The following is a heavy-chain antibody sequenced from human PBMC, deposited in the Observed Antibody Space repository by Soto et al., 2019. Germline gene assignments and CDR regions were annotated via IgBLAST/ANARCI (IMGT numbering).Heavy chain of an antibody. CDR2: IKEDGSEK. J-gene: IGHJ4*02. D-gene: IGHD1-26*01. Sequence: GGSLRLSCAASGFTFSSYWMSWVRQAPGKGLEWVANIKEDGSEKNYVDSVKGRFTISRDNAKNSLYLQMNSLRAEDTAVYYCTYSGSYFDYWGQGTLVTVSS. V-gene: IGHV3-7*02. CDR3: TYSGSYFDY. CDR1: GFTFSSYW.